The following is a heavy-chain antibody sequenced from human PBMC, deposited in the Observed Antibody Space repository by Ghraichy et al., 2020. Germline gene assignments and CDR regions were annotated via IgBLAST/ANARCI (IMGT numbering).Heavy chain of an antibody. CDR1: GGSISSSSYY. Sequence: SETLSLTCTVSGGSISSSSYYWGWIRQPPGKGLEWIGSIYYSGSTYYNPSLKSRVTISVDTSKNQFSLKLSSVTAADTAVYYCASRASGHQWYFDLWGRGTLVTVSS. J-gene: IGHJ2*01. CDR2: IYYSGST. D-gene: IGHD1-14*01. V-gene: IGHV4-39*01. CDR3: ASRASGHQWYFDL.